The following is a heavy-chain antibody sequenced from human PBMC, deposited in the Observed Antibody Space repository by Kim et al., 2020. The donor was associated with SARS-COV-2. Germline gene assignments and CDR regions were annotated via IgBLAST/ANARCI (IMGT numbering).Heavy chain of an antibody. D-gene: IGHD3-3*01. CDR1: GGSFSGYY. CDR2: INHSGST. V-gene: IGHV4-34*01. J-gene: IGHJ5*02. CDR3: ATSYTIVGVVTSGGFDP. Sequence: SETLSLTCAVYGGSFSGYYWSWIRQPPGKGLEWIGEINHSGSTNYNPSLKSRVTISVDTSKNQFSLKLSSVTAADTAVYYCATSYTIVGVVTSGGFDPWGQGTLGTVSS.